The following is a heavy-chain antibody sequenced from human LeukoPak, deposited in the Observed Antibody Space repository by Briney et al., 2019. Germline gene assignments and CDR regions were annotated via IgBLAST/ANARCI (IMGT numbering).Heavy chain of an antibody. CDR2: IYYSGST. CDR1: GGSINSGDYY. V-gene: IGHV4-39*07. D-gene: IGHD6-13*01. CDR3: ARPSYSSSWYYYMDV. Sequence: SETLSLTCTVSGGSINSGDYYWVWIRQPPGKGLEWIGSIYYSGSTSYNPSLKSRVTMTVDTSKSQFSLKLSSVTAADTAVYYCARPSYSSSWYYYMDVWGKGTTVTVSS. J-gene: IGHJ6*03.